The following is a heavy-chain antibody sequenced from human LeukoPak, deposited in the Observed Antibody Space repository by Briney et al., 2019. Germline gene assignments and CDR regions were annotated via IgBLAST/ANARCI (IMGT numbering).Heavy chain of an antibody. CDR2: ISAYNDNT. CDR3: ARDREPYYYGSGSLSLGMDV. V-gene: IGHV1-18*04. Sequence: GASVKVSCKASGYTFTSYGISWVRQAPGQGLEWMGWISAYNDNTNYAQKLQGRVTMTTDTSTSTAYMELRSLRSDDTAVYYCARDREPYYYGSGSLSLGMDVWGKGTTVTVSS. J-gene: IGHJ6*04. CDR1: GYTFTSYG. D-gene: IGHD3-10*01.